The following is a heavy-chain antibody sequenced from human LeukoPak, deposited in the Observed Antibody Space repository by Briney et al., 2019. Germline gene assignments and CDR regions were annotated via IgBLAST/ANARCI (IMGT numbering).Heavy chain of an antibody. J-gene: IGHJ4*02. CDR1: GGSIISDSYY. Sequence: NTSETLSLTCTVSGGSIISDSYYWGWIRQPPGKGLEWIANIYYSGSTYYNPSLKSRVTISVDTSKNQFSLKLNSVTAADTAVYYCARIPQPSIAVAGGSFDDWGQGTLVTVSS. CDR3: ARIPQPSIAVAGGSFDD. D-gene: IGHD6-19*01. CDR2: IYYSGST. V-gene: IGHV4-39*07.